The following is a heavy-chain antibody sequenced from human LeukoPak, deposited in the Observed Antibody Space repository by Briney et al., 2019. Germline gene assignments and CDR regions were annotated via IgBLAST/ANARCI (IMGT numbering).Heavy chain of an antibody. Sequence: PGGSPRLSCVASGFTLSSYSMNWVRQAPGKGLEWVAFISSGSSYKYYADSVNGRFTISRDNAKNSLSLQMDSLRAEDTAVYYCARDARQMTSMTNFDYWGQGTLVTVSS. CDR2: ISSGSSYK. CDR1: GFTLSSYS. D-gene: IGHD4-11*01. V-gene: IGHV3-21*06. CDR3: ARDARQMTSMTNFDY. J-gene: IGHJ4*02.